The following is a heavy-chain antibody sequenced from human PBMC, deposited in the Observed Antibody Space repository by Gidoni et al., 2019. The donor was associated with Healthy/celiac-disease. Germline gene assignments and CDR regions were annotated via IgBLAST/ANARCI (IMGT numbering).Heavy chain of an antibody. Sequence: EVQLVESGGGLVQPGRSLRLSCAASGFTFDDYAMHWVRQAPGKGLAWVSGISWNSGSIGYADSVKGRFTISRDNAKNSLYLQMNSLRAEDTALYYCAKLSYCSGGSCQGYFDYWGQGTLVTVSS. V-gene: IGHV3-9*01. CDR1: GFTFDDYA. CDR2: ISWNSGSI. CDR3: AKLSYCSGGSCQGYFDY. J-gene: IGHJ4*02. D-gene: IGHD2-15*01.